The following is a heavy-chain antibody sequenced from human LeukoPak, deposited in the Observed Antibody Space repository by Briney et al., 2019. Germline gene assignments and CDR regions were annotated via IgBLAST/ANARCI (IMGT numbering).Heavy chain of an antibody. D-gene: IGHD1-26*01. V-gene: IGHV3-48*03. Sequence: PGGSLRLSCAASGFTFSSYEMNWVRQAPGKGLEWVSYISSSGSTIYYADSVKGRFTISRDNSKNTRYLQMGSLRAEDMAVYYCARVQYSGSYYAYFDYWGQGTLVTVSS. CDR2: ISSSGSTI. J-gene: IGHJ4*02. CDR1: GFTFSSYE. CDR3: ARVQYSGSYYAYFDY.